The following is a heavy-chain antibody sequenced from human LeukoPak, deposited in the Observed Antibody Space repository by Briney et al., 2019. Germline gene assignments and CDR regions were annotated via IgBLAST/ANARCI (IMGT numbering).Heavy chain of an antibody. CDR3: ARGGSRQPFDY. V-gene: IGHV3-53*01. J-gene: IGHJ4*02. D-gene: IGHD1-26*01. CDR2: IYSGGST. CDR1: GLTVSSNY. Sequence: GGSLRLSCAASGLTVSSNYMSWVRQAPGKGLEWVSVIYSGGSTFYADSVKGRFTISRDNSKTTLYLQMNSLRAEDTAVYYCARGGSRQPFDYWGQETLVTVSS.